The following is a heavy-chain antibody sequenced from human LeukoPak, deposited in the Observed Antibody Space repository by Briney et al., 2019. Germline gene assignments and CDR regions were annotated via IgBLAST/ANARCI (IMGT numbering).Heavy chain of an antibody. D-gene: IGHD3-22*01. Sequence: GGSLRLSCAASGFTFSSYAMSWVRQAPGKGLGWVSAISGSGGSTYYADSVKGRFTISRDNSKNTLYLQMNSLRAEDTDVYYCAKVEGEGTYYYDSSGSKEGDYWGQGTLVTVSS. CDR3: AKVEGEGTYYYDSSGSKEGDY. CDR1: GFTFSSYA. J-gene: IGHJ4*02. CDR2: ISGSGGST. V-gene: IGHV3-23*01.